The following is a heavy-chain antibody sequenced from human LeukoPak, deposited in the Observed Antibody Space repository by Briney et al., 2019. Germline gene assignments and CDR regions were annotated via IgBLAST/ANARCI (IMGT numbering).Heavy chain of an antibody. CDR3: ARCYRPYYGFTFDI. V-gene: IGHV1-24*01. CDR1: GYTLTELS. Sequence: GASVKVSCKVSGYTLTELSMHWVRQAPGKGLEWMGGFDPEDGETIYAQKFQGRVTMTEDTSTDTAYMELSSLRPEDTAVYYCARCYRPYYGFTFDIWGQGTMVTVSS. D-gene: IGHD3-10*01. J-gene: IGHJ3*02. CDR2: FDPEDGET.